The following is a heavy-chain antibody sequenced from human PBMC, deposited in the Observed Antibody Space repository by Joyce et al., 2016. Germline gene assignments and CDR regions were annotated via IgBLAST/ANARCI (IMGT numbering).Heavy chain of an antibody. V-gene: IGHV4-4*02. J-gene: IGHJ1*01. CDR2: VYHTGIT. CDR1: GGSISTDNW. CDR3: AKEGRGVLEGEEYFQQ. D-gene: IGHD2-8*01. Sequence: QVQLQESGPGLVEPSGTLSLTCAVSGGSISTDNWWTWVRQPPGKGLEWIGEVYHTGITTYNPSLESRVTMSVDKSRNQISLEVTSVTAADTAVYYCAKEGRGVLEGEEYFQQWGQGTLVTVSS.